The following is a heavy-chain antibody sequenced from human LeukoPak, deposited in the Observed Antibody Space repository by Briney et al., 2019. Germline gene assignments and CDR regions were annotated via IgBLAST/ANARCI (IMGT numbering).Heavy chain of an antibody. Sequence: GGSLRLSCAASGFTFSSYAMSWVRHAPGKGLEWVSGISGSGGSTYYADSVKGRFTISRDNSKNTLYLQMNSLRAEDTAVYYCAKDYYGSGSYRHFDQWGQGTLVTVSS. V-gene: IGHV3-23*01. J-gene: IGHJ4*02. CDR1: GFTFSSYA. CDR2: ISGSGGST. CDR3: AKDYYGSGSYRHFDQ. D-gene: IGHD3-10*01.